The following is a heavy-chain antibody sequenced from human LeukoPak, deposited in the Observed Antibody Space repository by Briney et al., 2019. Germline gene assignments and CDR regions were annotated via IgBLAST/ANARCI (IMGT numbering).Heavy chain of an antibody. V-gene: IGHV1-69*05. D-gene: IGHD3-22*01. CDR1: GGTISSYA. CDR2: IIPIFGTA. J-gene: IGHJ4*02. CDR3: ARADNFGVSYYDSSGYSPKRGGYDY. Sequence: SVKVSCKASGGTISSYAISWVRQAPGQGLGWIGGIIPIFGTANYAKKLKGRVTITTDQSTSTAYMELSSLRSEDTAVYYCARADNFGVSYYDSSGYSPKRGGYDYWGQGTLVTVSS.